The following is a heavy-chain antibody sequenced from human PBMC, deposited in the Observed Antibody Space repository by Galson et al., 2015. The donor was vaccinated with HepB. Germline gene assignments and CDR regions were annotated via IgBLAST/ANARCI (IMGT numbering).Heavy chain of an antibody. CDR3: ARARGRMTIFGVAEIADWFDP. J-gene: IGHJ5*02. V-gene: IGHV1-3*01. CDR2: INAGNDNT. D-gene: IGHD3-3*01. CDR1: GYTFSTYA. Sequence: SCKASGYTFSTYAMHWVRQAPGHRLEWMGRINAGNDNTKYSQRFQGRVTITRDTSASTAYMELRSLRSEDTAMYYCARARGRMTIFGVAEIADWFDPWGQGTLVTVAS.